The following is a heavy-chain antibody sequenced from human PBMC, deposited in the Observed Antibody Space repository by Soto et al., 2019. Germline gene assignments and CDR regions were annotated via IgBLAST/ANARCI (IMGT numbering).Heavy chain of an antibody. CDR2: IIPVFGTA. Sequence: QVQLVQSGAEVKKPGSSVMVSCKASGGTLRNYGISWVRQAPGQGLEWMGGIIPVFGTANYAHKFQGRVTITADESTSTVYMDVTSLRSEDTAVYYCSRGDATKIVVNTYYEMDVWGQGTTVTVSS. D-gene: IGHD3-22*01. V-gene: IGHV1-69*12. J-gene: IGHJ6*02. CDR1: GGTLRNYG. CDR3: SRGDATKIVVNTYYEMDV.